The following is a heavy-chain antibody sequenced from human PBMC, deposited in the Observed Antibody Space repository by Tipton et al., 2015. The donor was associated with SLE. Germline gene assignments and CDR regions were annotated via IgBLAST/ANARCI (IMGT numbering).Heavy chain of an antibody. CDR3: ARDPGETDAFDI. D-gene: IGHD3-10*01. CDR1: GGSFSGYY. J-gene: IGHJ3*02. CDR2: INHSGNT. V-gene: IGHV4-34*01. Sequence: TLSLTCAVYGGSFSGYYWSWIRQPPGKGLEWIGEINHSGNTNYNPSLKSRVTISVDTSKNQFSLKVSSVTAADTAVYYCARDPGETDAFDIWGQGTMVTVSS.